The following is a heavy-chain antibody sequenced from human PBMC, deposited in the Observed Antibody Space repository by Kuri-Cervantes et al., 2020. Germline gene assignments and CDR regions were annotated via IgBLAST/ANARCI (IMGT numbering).Heavy chain of an antibody. D-gene: IGHD3-16*01. J-gene: IGHJ4*02. CDR1: GYTFTSYG. Sequence: ASVKVSCKASGYTFTSYGISWVRQAPGQGLEWMGWISAYNGNTNYAQKFQGRVTMTRNTSISTAYMELSSLRSEDTAVYYCARGSYLLGPDYWGQGTLVTVSS. V-gene: IGHV1-18*01. CDR2: ISAYNGNT. CDR3: ARGSYLLGPDY.